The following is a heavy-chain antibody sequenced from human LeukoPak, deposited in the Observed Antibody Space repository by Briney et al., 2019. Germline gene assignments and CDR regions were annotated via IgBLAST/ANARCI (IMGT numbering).Heavy chain of an antibody. CDR1: GFSFSNSW. D-gene: IGHD6-13*01. CDR2: INPDGSET. Sequence: GGSLRLSCAASGFSFSNSWMSWVRQAPGQGLEWVANINPDGSETAYVDSVEGRFTISRDNAKNSLFLQMNSLRVDDTAMYYCRTSAARGGMAAWAQGTTVTVSS. CDR3: RTSAARGGMAA. J-gene: IGHJ6*02. V-gene: IGHV3-7*01.